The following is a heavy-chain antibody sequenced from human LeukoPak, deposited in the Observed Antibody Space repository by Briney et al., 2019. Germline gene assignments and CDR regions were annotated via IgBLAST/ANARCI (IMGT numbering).Heavy chain of an antibody. Sequence: ASVKVSRKASGYTFTGHYMHWVRQAPGQGLEWMGWISPNSGGTNYAQKFQGRVTMTRDTSISTAYMELRRLRPDDTAVYYCARDRGYGDYALYYIDHWGQRNLLTVSS. CDR1: GYTFTGHY. D-gene: IGHD4-17*01. CDR3: ARDRGYGDYALYYIDH. J-gene: IGHJ4*02. V-gene: IGHV1-2*02. CDR2: ISPNSGGT.